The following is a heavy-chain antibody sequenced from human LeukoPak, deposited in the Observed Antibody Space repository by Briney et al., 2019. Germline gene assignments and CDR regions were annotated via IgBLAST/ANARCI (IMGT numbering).Heavy chain of an antibody. J-gene: IGHJ6*02. CDR2: ISSSGSTI. V-gene: IGHV3-48*03. CDR1: GFTFSSYE. Sequence: PGGSLRLSCAASGFTFSSYEMNWVRQAPGKGLEWVSYISSSGSTIHYADSVKGRFTISRDNAKNSLYLQMNSLRAEDTAVYYCARDRAYYYGSGSYSYYYYGMDVWGQGTTVTVSS. CDR3: ARDRAYYYGSGSYSYYYYGMDV. D-gene: IGHD3-10*01.